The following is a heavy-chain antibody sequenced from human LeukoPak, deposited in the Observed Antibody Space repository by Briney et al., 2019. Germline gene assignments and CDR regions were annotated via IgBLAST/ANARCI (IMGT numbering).Heavy chain of an antibody. CDR1: GYSFTSYW. V-gene: IGHV5-51*01. Sequence: GESLKISCKGSGYSFTSYWIGWVRHMPGKGLEWMGIIYPGDSDTRYSPSFQGQVTISADKSISTAYLQWSSLKASDTAMYYCARVAVVVPAAIGGFDYWGQGTLVTVSS. CDR3: ARVAVVVPAAIGGFDY. D-gene: IGHD2-2*01. J-gene: IGHJ4*02. CDR2: IYPGDSDT.